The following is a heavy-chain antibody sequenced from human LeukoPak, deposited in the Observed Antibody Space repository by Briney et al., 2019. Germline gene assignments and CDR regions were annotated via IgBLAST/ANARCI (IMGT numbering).Heavy chain of an antibody. V-gene: IGHV3-30*18. CDR1: GFTFSSYG. CDR3: AKDVGIVGATSPYMDV. Sequence: PGGSLRLSCAASGFTFSSYGMHWVRQAPGKGLEWVAVISYDGSNKYYADSVKGRFTISRDNSKSTLYLQMNSLRAEDTAVYYCAKDVGIVGATSPYMDVWGKGTTVTVSS. D-gene: IGHD1-26*01. J-gene: IGHJ6*03. CDR2: ISYDGSNK.